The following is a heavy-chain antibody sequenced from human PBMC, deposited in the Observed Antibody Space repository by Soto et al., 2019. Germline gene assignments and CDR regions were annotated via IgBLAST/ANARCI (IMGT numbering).Heavy chain of an antibody. D-gene: IGHD5-12*01. J-gene: IGHJ3*02. CDR2: IYYSGST. CDR1: GGSISSGGYY. CDR3: ARDKSKYSGYDYGAFDI. Sequence: SETLSLTCTVSGGSISSGGYYWSWLRQHPGKGLEWIGYIYYSGSTYYNPSLKSRVTISVDTSKNQFSLKLSSVTAANTAVYYCARDKSKYSGYDYGAFDIWGQGTMVTVSS. V-gene: IGHV4-31*03.